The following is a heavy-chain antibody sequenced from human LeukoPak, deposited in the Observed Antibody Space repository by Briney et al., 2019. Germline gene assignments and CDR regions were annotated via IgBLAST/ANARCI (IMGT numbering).Heavy chain of an antibody. J-gene: IGHJ4*02. D-gene: IGHD3-22*01. CDR2: IIPILGIA. V-gene: IGHV1-69*04. CDR3: ASVSVDDSSGYYYGMFDY. Sequence: GASVKVSCKASGGTFSSYAISWVRQAPGQGLEWMGRIIPILGIANYAQKFQGRVTITADKFTSTAYMELSSLRSEDTAVYYCASVSVDDSSGYYYGMFDYWGQGTLVTVSS. CDR1: GGTFSSYA.